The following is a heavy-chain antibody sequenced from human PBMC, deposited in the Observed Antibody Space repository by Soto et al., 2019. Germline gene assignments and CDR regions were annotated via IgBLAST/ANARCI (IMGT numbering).Heavy chain of an antibody. V-gene: IGHV3-21*01. CDR2: ISSSSSYI. J-gene: IGHJ6*03. D-gene: IGHD4-17*01. CDR1: GFTFSSYS. CDR3: ARVTRDYFDYGFHYYYFMDV. Sequence: GGSLRLSCAASGFTFSSYSMNWVRQAPGKGLEWVSSISSSSSYIYYADSVKGRFTISRDNAKNSLYLQMNSLRAEDTAVYYCARVTRDYFDYGFHYYYFMDVWGKGTTVTVSS.